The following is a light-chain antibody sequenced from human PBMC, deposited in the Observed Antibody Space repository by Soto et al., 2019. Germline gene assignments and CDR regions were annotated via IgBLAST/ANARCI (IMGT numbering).Light chain of an antibody. CDR1: SSDVGAYYS. Sequence: QSVLAQPASVSGSPGQSITISCTGTSSDVGAYYSVSWYQQHPHKAPQLIIYKGTRRPSGVSNRFSGSTSGNAASLTISGLQADDEADYFCCSSAPESTYVCGTGTKFTV. CDR2: KGT. J-gene: IGLJ1*01. V-gene: IGLV2-23*01. CDR3: CSSAPESTYV.